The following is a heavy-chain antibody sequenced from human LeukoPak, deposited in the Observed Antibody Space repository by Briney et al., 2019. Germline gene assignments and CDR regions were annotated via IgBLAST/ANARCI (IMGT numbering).Heavy chain of an antibody. CDR2: IYTAGST. D-gene: IGHD6-19*01. CDR1: GLSVGNNY. Sequence: PVGSRRLSCQTSGLSVGNNYTTWARQAAGEGLGWVSIIYTAGSTFYADSVEGRFTISRDNSKNALYLQLNSLRYEDTAFYYCARSAIAVADPFDHWGPGTLVTVSS. CDR3: ARSAIAVADPFDH. J-gene: IGHJ4*02. V-gene: IGHV3-66*01.